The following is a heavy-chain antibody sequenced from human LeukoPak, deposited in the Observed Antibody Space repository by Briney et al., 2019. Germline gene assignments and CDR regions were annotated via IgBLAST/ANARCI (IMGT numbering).Heavy chain of an antibody. Sequence: PSETLSLTCTVSGGSISSGSYYWSWIRQPAGKGLEWIGRIYTSGSTNYNPSLKSRVTISVDTSKNQFSLKLSSVTAADTAVYYYARDEYSYGYDNWFDPWGQGTLVTVSS. CDR2: IYTSGST. J-gene: IGHJ5*02. CDR1: GGSISSGSYY. D-gene: IGHD5-18*01. V-gene: IGHV4-61*02. CDR3: ARDEYSYGYDNWFDP.